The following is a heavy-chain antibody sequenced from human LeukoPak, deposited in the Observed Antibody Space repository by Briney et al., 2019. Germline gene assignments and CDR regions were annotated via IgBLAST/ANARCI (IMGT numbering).Heavy chain of an antibody. J-gene: IGHJ4*02. V-gene: IGHV4-4*07. D-gene: IGHD6-6*01. CDR3: ARDGRARSFIH. CDR2: IYTSGST. CDR1: GGSISTYY. Sequence: SETLSLTCTVSGGSISTYYWGWIRQPAGKGLEWIGRIYTSGSTNYNPSLKSRVTISLDTSKNQFSLKLSSVTAADTAVYYCARDGRARSFIHWGQGTLVTVSS.